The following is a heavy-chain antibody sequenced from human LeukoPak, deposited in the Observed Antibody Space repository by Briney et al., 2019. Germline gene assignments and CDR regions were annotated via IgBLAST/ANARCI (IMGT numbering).Heavy chain of an antibody. Sequence: GGSLRLSCAASGFTVSSNYMSWVRQAPGKGLEWVSVIYSGGSTYYADSVKGRFTISRDNSKNTLYLQMNSLRAEDTAVYYCARQWLPYYYGMDVWGQGTTVTASS. V-gene: IGHV3-53*01. D-gene: IGHD6-19*01. CDR2: IYSGGST. CDR3: ARQWLPYYYGMDV. CDR1: GFTVSSNY. J-gene: IGHJ6*02.